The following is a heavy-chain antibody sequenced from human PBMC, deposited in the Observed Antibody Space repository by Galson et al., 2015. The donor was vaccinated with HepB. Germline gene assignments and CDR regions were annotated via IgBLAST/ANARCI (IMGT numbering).Heavy chain of an antibody. J-gene: IGHJ3*02. D-gene: IGHD6-13*01. Sequence: SLRLSCAASGFTFSSYGMHWVRQAPGKGLEWVAVIWYDGSNKYYADSVKGRFTISRDNSKNTLYLQMNSLRAEDTAVYYCARDTGGAYSSSGDAFDIWGQGTMVTVSS. CDR2: IWYDGSNK. CDR1: GFTFSSYG. V-gene: IGHV3-33*01. CDR3: ARDTGGAYSSSGDAFDI.